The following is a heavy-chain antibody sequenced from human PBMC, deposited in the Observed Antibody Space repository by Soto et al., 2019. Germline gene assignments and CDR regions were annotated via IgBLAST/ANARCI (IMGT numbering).Heavy chain of an antibody. Sequence: GASVKVSCKASGYTFTSYDINWVRQATGQGLEWMGWMNPNSGNTGYAQKFQGRVTMTRNTSISTAYMELSSLRSEDTAVYYCARGLPPYYYGSSPLYNWFDPWGQGTLVTVSS. J-gene: IGHJ5*02. V-gene: IGHV1-8*01. D-gene: IGHD3-10*01. CDR1: GYTFTSYD. CDR2: MNPNSGNT. CDR3: ARGLPPYYYGSSPLYNWFDP.